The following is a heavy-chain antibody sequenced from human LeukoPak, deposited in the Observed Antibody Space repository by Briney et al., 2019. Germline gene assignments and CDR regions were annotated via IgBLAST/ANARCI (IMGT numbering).Heavy chain of an antibody. D-gene: IGHD1-26*01. CDR1: GYTFTSYD. V-gene: IGHV1-8*03. CDR3: ARGHRGRRTLAFDI. Sequence: ASVKVSCKASGYTFTSYDINWVRQATGQGLEWIGWMNPNSGNTGYAQKFQGRVTITRNTSISTAYMELSSLRSEDTAVYYCARGHRGRRTLAFDIWGQGTMVTVSS. CDR2: MNPNSGNT. J-gene: IGHJ3*02.